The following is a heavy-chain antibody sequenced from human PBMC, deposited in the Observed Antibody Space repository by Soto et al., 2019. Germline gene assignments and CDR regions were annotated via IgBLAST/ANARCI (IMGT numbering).Heavy chain of an antibody. CDR1: GGSISSYY. CDR2: IYYSGST. CDR3: ARNHYDSSGYYYIFDY. V-gene: IGHV4-59*01. Sequence: PSETLSLTCTVSGGSISSYYWSWIRQPPGKGLEWIGYIYYSGSTNYNPSLKSRVTISVDTSKNQFSLKLSSVTAADTAVYYCARNHYDSSGYYYIFDYWGQGTLVTVSS. J-gene: IGHJ4*02. D-gene: IGHD3-22*01.